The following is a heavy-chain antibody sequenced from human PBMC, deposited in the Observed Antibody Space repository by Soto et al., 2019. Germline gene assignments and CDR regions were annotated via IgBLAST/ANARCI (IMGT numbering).Heavy chain of an antibody. D-gene: IGHD3-22*01. CDR3: ASYTYYYDSSGYYYRTGYYYYGMDV. Sequence: EVQLVESGGGLVQPGGSLRLSCAASGFTFSSYSMNWVRQAPGQGLEWVSYISSSSSTIDYADSVKGRFTISRDNAKNSLYLQMNSLRDEDTAVYYCASYTYYYDSSGYYYRTGYYYYGMDVWGQGTTVTVSS. V-gene: IGHV3-48*02. J-gene: IGHJ6*02. CDR2: ISSSSSTI. CDR1: GFTFSSYS.